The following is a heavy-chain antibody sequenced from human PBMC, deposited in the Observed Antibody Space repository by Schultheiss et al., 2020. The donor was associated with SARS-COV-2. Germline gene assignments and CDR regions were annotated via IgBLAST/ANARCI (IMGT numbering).Heavy chain of an antibody. Sequence: GGSLRLSCAASGFTFSSYSMSWIRQAPGKGLEWVSYISSSGSTIYYADSVKGRFTISRDNAKNSLYLQMNSLKTEDTAVYYCTTEGDYDFWSGYYGPNFDYWGQGTLVTVSS. V-gene: IGHV3-48*04. D-gene: IGHD3-3*01. CDR1: GFTFSSYS. CDR2: ISSSGSTI. J-gene: IGHJ4*02. CDR3: TTEGDYDFWSGYYGPNFDY.